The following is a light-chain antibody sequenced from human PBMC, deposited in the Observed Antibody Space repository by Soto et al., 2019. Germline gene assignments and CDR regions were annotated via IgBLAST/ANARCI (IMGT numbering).Light chain of an antibody. V-gene: IGKV4-1*01. Sequence: DIVMTQSPDSLAVSLGERATINCKASQSVAYTSNKKTYVAWYQQKAGQPPKLLLYWSSTRASGVPDRFSDSGSGTDFTLTISSLQAEDVAVYYCQQYYSPLWTFGQGTKVQIK. J-gene: IGKJ1*01. CDR3: QQYYSPLWT. CDR2: WSS. CDR1: QSVAYTSNKKTY.